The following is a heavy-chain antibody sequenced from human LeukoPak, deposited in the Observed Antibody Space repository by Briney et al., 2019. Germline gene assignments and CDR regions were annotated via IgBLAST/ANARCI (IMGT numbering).Heavy chain of an antibody. Sequence: GESLQISCKGSGYIFTSYWIGWVRQMPGKGLEWMGIIYPGDSDTRYSPSFQGQVTISADKSISTAYLQWSSLKASDTAMYYCARQAEYSSSWDDYWGQGTLVTVSS. D-gene: IGHD6-13*01. CDR2: IYPGDSDT. J-gene: IGHJ4*02. V-gene: IGHV5-51*01. CDR1: GYIFTSYW. CDR3: ARQAEYSSSWDDY.